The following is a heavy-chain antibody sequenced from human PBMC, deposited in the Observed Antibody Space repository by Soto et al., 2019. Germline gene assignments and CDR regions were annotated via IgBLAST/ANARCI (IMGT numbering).Heavy chain of an antibody. CDR1: GFTFSGYE. J-gene: IGHJ6*02. CDR2: ISSSGSTI. V-gene: IGHV3-48*03. Sequence: GGSLRLSCAASGFTFSGYEMNWVRQAPGKGLEWVSYISSSGSTIYYADSVKGRFTISRDNAKNSLYLQMNSLRAEDTAVYYCARDHKGGYYYYGMDVWGRGTTVTVSS. CDR3: ARDHKGGYYYYGMDV.